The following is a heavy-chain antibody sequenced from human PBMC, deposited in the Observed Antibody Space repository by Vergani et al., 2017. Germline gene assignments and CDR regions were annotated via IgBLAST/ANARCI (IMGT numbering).Heavy chain of an antibody. CDR2: INHSGST. D-gene: IGHD4-11*01. CDR1: GGSFSGYY. Sequence: QVQLQQWGAGLLKPSETLSLTCAVYGGSFSGYYWSWIRQPPGKGLEWIGEINHSGSTNYNPSLKSRVTISVDTSKNQFSLKLSSVTAADTAVYYCARASNYGYYYYYYVDVWGKGTTVTVSS. J-gene: IGHJ6*03. CDR3: ARASNYGYYYYYYVDV. V-gene: IGHV4-34*01.